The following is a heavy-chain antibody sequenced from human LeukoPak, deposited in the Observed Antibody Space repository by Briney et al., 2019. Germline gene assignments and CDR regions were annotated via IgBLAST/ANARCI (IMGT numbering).Heavy chain of an antibody. V-gene: IGHV3-7*05. J-gene: IGHJ4*02. D-gene: IGHD6-19*01. CDR1: RFTFSNYW. CDR2: INQGGSEK. Sequence: GGSLRLSCAASRFTFSNYWMSWVRQPPGKGLEWVANINQGGSEKYYLSSVKGRFTITRDNAKNSLYLQMNSLRADDTAIYYCVRDGSGYDYWGQGTLVTVSS. CDR3: VRDGSGYDY.